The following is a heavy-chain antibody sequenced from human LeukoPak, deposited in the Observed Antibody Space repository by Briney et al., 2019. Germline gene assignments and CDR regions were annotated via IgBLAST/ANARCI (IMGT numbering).Heavy chain of an antibody. CDR1: GFTFSDYY. CDR2: ISSSGSTI. Sequence: KPGGSLRLSCAASGFTFSDYYMSWIRQAPGKGLEWVSYISSSGSTIYYADSVKGRFTISRGNAKNSLYLQMNSLRAEDTAVYYCAREEYDSSGYYSLLYWGQGTLVTVSS. J-gene: IGHJ4*02. CDR3: AREEYDSSGYYSLLY. V-gene: IGHV3-11*04. D-gene: IGHD3-22*01.